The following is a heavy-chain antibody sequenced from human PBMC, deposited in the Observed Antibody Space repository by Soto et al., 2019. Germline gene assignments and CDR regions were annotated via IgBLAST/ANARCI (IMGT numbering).Heavy chain of an antibody. D-gene: IGHD6-13*01. J-gene: IGHJ6*03. V-gene: IGHV3-23*01. CDR1: GFTFSSYG. Sequence: PGGSLRLSCAASGFTFSSYGMRWVRQAPGQGLEWVSAISGSGGSTYYADSVKGRFTISRDNSKNTLYLQMNSLRAEDTAVYYCAKDGSWGYYYYMDVWGKGTTVTVSS. CDR2: ISGSGGST. CDR3: AKDGSWGYYYYMDV.